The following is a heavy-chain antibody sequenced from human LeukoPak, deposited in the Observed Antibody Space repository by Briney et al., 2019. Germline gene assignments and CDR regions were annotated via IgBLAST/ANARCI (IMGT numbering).Heavy chain of an antibody. J-gene: IGHJ4*02. CDR1: GYSISSGYY. CDR3: AGFTPAVDY. V-gene: IGHV4-38-2*01. CDR2: IYHSGGT. Sequence: PLETLSLTCAVSGYSISSGYYWGWIRQPPGKGLEWIGSIYHSGGTYYNPSLKSRVTISVDTSKNQFSLKMKSVTAADTAVYYCAGFTPAVDYCSQGTLVTVSS. D-gene: IGHD3-10*01.